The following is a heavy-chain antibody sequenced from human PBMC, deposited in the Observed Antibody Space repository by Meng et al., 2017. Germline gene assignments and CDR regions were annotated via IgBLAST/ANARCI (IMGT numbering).Heavy chain of an antibody. Sequence: QFQSGQSGAGVKRPGASVMVSCKASGNTFTSYGSSWVRQAPGKGLEWMGWISAYNGNTNDAQKLQGKVTMTTDTSTSTAYMELRSLRSDDTAVYYCARGSSSGWYELRGYWGQGTLVTVSS. V-gene: IGHV1-18*01. D-gene: IGHD6-19*01. CDR1: GNTFTSYG. CDR3: ARGSSSGWYELRGY. J-gene: IGHJ4*02. CDR2: ISAYNGNT.